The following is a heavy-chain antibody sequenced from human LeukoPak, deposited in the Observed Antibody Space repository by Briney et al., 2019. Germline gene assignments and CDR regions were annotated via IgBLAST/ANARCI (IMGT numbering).Heavy chain of an antibody. J-gene: IGHJ4*02. CDR2: ISSSRSYI. CDR1: GFTFSSYS. D-gene: IGHD6-13*01. Sequence: PGGSLRLSRAASGFTFSSYSMNWVRQAAGKGREWVLSISSSRSYIYYAESVKGRFTISIHNPKNSLYLQMNSLRAEDTAVYCCARGVAAAGCPDYWGQGTLVTVS. V-gene: IGHV3-21*01. CDR3: ARGVAAAGCPDY.